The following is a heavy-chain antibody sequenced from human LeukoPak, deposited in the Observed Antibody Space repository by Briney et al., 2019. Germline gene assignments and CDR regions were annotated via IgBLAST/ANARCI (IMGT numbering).Heavy chain of an antibody. Sequence: PGGSLRLSCAASGFTFSSYAMSWVRQPPGKGLEWIGEINHSGSTNYNPSLKSRVTISVDTSKNQFSLKLSSVTAADTAVYYCARVRSGTYYYDSIGYFDYWGQGTLVTVSS. V-gene: IGHV4-34*01. CDR2: INHSGST. CDR1: GFTFSSYA. J-gene: IGHJ4*02. CDR3: ARVRSGTYYYDSIGYFDY. D-gene: IGHD3-22*01.